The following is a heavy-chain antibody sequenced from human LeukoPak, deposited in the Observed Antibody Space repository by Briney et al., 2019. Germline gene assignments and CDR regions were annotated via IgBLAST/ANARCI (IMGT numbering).Heavy chain of an antibody. CDR1: GFTFSSYG. V-gene: IGHV3-33*01. CDR2: IWYDGSNK. D-gene: IGHD2-2*01. J-gene: IGHJ4*02. CDR3: ARGGRVVVVPAAMGTTRDANFDY. Sequence: GGSLRLSCAASGFTFSSYGMHWVRQAPSKGLEWVAVIWYDGSNKYYADSVKGRFTISRDNSKNTLYLQMNSLRAEDTAVYYCARGGRVVVVPAAMGTTRDANFDYWGQGTLVTVSS.